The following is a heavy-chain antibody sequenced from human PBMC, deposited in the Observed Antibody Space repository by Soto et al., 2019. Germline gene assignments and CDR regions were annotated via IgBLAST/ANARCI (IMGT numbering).Heavy chain of an antibody. Sequence: GGSLRLSCAASGFTFSSYWMSWVRQAPGKGLEWVANIKQDGSEKYYVDSVEGRFTISGDNAKNSLYLQMHSLTAEDTAVYYCARLPPGNRFDPWGQGTLVTVSS. V-gene: IGHV3-7*03. CDR2: IKQDGSEK. CDR3: ARLPPGNRFDP. CDR1: GFTFSSYW. J-gene: IGHJ5*02.